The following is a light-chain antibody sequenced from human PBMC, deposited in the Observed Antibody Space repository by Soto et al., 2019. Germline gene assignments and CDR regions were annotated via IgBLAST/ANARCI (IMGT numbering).Light chain of an antibody. V-gene: IGKV3-20*01. CDR2: GAS. J-gene: IGKJ2*01. CDR3: QLYGSSPPDT. CDR1: QSVSSSY. Sequence: EIVLTQSPGTLSLSPGERATLSCRASQSVSSSYLAWYQQKPGQAPRLLIYGASSRATGIPDRFSGSVYGTDFTLTISRLEPEDFAVYYCQLYGSSPPDTLGQGTKLELK.